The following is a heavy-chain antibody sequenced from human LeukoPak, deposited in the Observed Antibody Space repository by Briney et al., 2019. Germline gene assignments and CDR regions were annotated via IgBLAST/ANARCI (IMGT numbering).Heavy chain of an antibody. Sequence: ASVKVSCKASGYTFTGYYMHWVRQATGQGLEWMGWMNPNSGNTGYAQKFQGRVTMTRNTSISTAYMELSSLRSEDTAVYYCARALQRYSGSYYSSPDYFDYWGQGTLVTVSS. CDR1: GYTFTGYY. CDR3: ARALQRYSGSYYSSPDYFDY. V-gene: IGHV1-8*02. CDR2: MNPNSGNT. J-gene: IGHJ4*02. D-gene: IGHD1-26*01.